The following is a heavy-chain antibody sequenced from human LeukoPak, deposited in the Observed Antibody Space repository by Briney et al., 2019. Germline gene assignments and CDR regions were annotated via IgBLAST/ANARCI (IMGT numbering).Heavy chain of an antibody. CDR3: ASLFHDFWSGYTDY. CDR2: ISSSSSTI. CDR1: GFTFSDYY. V-gene: IGHV3-11*04. Sequence: GGSLRLSCAASGFTFSDYYMSWIRQAPGKGLEWVSYISSSSSTIYYADSVKGRFTISRDNAKNSLYLQMNSLRAEDTAVYYCASLFHDFWSGYTDYWGQGTLVTVSS. D-gene: IGHD3-3*01. J-gene: IGHJ4*02.